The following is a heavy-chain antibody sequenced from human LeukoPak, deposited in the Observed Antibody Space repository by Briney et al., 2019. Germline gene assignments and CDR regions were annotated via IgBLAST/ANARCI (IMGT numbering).Heavy chain of an antibody. V-gene: IGHV1-18*01. CDR2: ISAYNGNT. D-gene: IGHD6-13*01. Sequence: GASVKVSCKASGYTFTSYGISWVRQAPGQGLEWMGWISAYNGNTNYAQKLQGRVTMTTDTSTSTAYMELRRLRSDDTAVYYCARGGAAAGTSRFSWFDPWGQGTLVTVSS. CDR1: GYTFTSYG. J-gene: IGHJ5*02. CDR3: ARGGAAAGTSRFSWFDP.